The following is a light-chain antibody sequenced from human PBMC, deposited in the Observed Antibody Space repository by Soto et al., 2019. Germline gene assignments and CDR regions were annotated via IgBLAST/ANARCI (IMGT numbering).Light chain of an antibody. Sequence: EIVMTQSPASLPVTPGEPASISCRSSQRLLHSNGYHFLDWYLQKPGQSPQLLIYLGSYRASGVPDRVSGSGAGTDFTLEISRVEAEDVGVYYCMQALQTPYTFGQGTRLEI. CDR2: LGS. V-gene: IGKV2-28*01. CDR1: QRLLHSNGYHF. CDR3: MQALQTPYT. J-gene: IGKJ5*01.